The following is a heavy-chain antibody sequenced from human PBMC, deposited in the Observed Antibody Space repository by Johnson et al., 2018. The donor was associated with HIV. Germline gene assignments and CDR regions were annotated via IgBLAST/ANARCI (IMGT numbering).Heavy chain of an antibody. J-gene: IGHJ3*02. V-gene: IGHV3-30*04. Sequence: QVQLVESGGGLVQRGGSLRLSCIASGFTFSSYAMHWVRQAPGKGLEWVAVISYDGSNKYYADSVKGRFTISRDNSKNTLYLQMNSLRAEDTAVYYCAKDIEGSSWWTPHDPDDAFDIWGQGTMVTVSS. CDR1: GFTFSSYA. D-gene: IGHD6-13*01. CDR3: AKDIEGSSWWTPHDPDDAFDI. CDR2: ISYDGSNK.